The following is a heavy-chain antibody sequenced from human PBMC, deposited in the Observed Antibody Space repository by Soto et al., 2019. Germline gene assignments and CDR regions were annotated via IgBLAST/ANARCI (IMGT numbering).Heavy chain of an antibody. CDR2: ISSRASYT. Sequence: QLVEIGGGLVNPGESLRLSCAASGFNFSNYYMAWVRQAPGKGLEWILYISSRASYTKYADSVEGRFTVSRDNANGSLSLQMNILRVEDTGIYYCARRQPMLCLDTWGQGTRVSGSS. J-gene: IGHJ5*02. V-gene: IGHV3-11*06. CDR3: ARRQPMLCLDT. D-gene: IGHD2-2*01. CDR1: GFNFSNYY.